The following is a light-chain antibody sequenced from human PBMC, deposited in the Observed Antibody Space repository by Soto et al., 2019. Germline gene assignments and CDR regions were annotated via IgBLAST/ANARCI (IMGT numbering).Light chain of an antibody. CDR2: KAS. CDR3: QQYNSYALWT. Sequence: DIQMTQSPSTLSASVGDRVTITCRASQSISSWLAWYQQKPGKAPKLLIYKASSLESGVPSRFSGSGSGTEFTLTISSLQPDDFATYYCQQYNSYALWTFGQGTTVEIK. J-gene: IGKJ1*01. CDR1: QSISSW. V-gene: IGKV1-5*03.